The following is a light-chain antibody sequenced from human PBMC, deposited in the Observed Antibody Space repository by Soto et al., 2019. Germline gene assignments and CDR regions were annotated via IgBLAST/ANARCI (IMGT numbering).Light chain of an antibody. CDR1: ENVRTF. J-gene: IGKJ1*01. CDR2: GAS. CDR3: QQRSNWPTWT. V-gene: IGKV3-11*01. Sequence: EVVLTQSPATLSLSPGERATLSCRASENVRTFVDWYQQKPGQAPRLLIHGASNRATGIPARFSGSGSGTDFTLTISSLEPEDFAVYYCQQRSNWPTWTFGQGTKVDIK.